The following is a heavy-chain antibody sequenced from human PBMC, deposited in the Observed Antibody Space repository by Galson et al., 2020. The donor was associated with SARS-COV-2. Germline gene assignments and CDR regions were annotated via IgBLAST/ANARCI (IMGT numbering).Heavy chain of an antibody. CDR2: INQDGSEN. Sequence: GGSLRLSCAASGFSFTTYWMNWVRQAPGKGLEWVANINQDGSENSYVDSVKGRFTISRDNAKNSLYLQMISLRAEDTAVYYCARYYYYYYGMDVWGQGTTVTVSS. V-gene: IGHV3-7*05. CDR1: GFSFTTYW. CDR3: ARYYYYYYGMDV. J-gene: IGHJ6*02.